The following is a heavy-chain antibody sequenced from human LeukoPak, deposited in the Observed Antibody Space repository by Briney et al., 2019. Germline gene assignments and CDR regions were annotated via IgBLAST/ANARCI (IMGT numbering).Heavy chain of an antibody. V-gene: IGHV3-21*01. J-gene: IGHJ4*02. Sequence: KTGGSLRLSCAASGFTFSSYSMNWVRQAPGKGLEWVSSISSSSSYTYYADSVKGRFTISRDNAKNSLYLQMNSLRAEDTAVYYCARGSYCSGGSCFDYWGQGTLVTVSS. D-gene: IGHD2-15*01. CDR2: ISSSSSYT. CDR3: ARGSYCSGGSCFDY. CDR1: GFTFSSYS.